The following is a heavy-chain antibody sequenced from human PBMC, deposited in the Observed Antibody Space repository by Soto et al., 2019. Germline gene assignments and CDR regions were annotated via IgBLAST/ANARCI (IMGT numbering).Heavy chain of an antibody. CDR1: GFTFSSYA. J-gene: IGHJ4*02. Sequence: QVQLVESGGGVVQPGRSLRLSCAASGFTFSSYAMHWVRQAPGKGLEWVAVISYDGSNKYYADSVKGRFTISRDNSKNTLYLQMNSLRAEDTAVYYCARAAGEDYYDSSGYSIWGQGTLDTVSS. D-gene: IGHD3-22*01. CDR2: ISYDGSNK. CDR3: ARAAGEDYYDSSGYSI. V-gene: IGHV3-30-3*01.